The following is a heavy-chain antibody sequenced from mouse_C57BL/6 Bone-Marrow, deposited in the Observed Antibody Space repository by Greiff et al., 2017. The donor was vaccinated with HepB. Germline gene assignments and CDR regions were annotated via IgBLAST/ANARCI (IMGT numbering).Heavy chain of an antibody. CDR3: ARSYYSNYRFAY. J-gene: IGHJ3*01. D-gene: IGHD2-5*01. Sequence: LQESGAELMKPGASVKLSCKATGYTFTGYWIEWVKQRPGHGLEWIGEILPGSGSTNYNEKFKGKATFTADTSSNTAYMQLSSLTTEDSAIYYCARSYYSNYRFAYWGQGTLVTVSA. CDR1: GYTFTGYW. V-gene: IGHV1-9*01. CDR2: ILPGSGST.